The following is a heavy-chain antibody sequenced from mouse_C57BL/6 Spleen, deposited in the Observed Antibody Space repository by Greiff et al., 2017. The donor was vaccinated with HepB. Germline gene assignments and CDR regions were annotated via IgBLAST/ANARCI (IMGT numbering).Heavy chain of an antibody. V-gene: IGHV1-52*01. Sequence: QVQLQQPGAELVRPGSSVKLSCKASGYTFTSYWMHWVKQRPIQGLEWIGNIDPSDSETHYNQKFKDKATLTVDKSSSPAYMQLSSLTSEDSAVYYCARGYLGRDWFAYWGQGTLVTVSA. CDR3: ARGYLGRDWFAY. CDR1: GYTFTSYW. J-gene: IGHJ3*01. CDR2: IDPSDSET. D-gene: IGHD4-1*01.